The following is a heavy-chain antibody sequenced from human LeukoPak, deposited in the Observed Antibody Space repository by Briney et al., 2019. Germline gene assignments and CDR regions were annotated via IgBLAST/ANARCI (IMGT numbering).Heavy chain of an antibody. Sequence: GASVKVSCKASGYTFTSYYMHWVRQAPGQGLEWMGIINPSGGSTSYAQKFQGRVTMTRDTSTSTVYMELSSLRSEDTAVYYCARVRCSGGSCPYYYYYYYMDVWGKGTTVTVSS. CDR3: ARVRCSGGSCPYYYYYYYMDV. J-gene: IGHJ6*03. CDR1: GYTFTSYY. CDR2: INPSGGST. D-gene: IGHD2-15*01. V-gene: IGHV1-46*01.